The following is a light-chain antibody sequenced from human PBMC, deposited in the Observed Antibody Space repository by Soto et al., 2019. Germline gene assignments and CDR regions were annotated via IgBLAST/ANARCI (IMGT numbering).Light chain of an antibody. CDR2: DVS. J-gene: IGLJ2*01. CDR3: CSYTSSSTLL. CDR1: SSDVGGYNY. Sequence: QSALTQPPSVSGSPGQSITISCTGTSSDVGGYNYVSWYQQHPGKAPKLMIYDVSDRPSGVSNRFSGSKSGNTASLTISGLQAEDEADYYCCSYTSSSTLLFGGGTKLTVL. V-gene: IGLV2-14*01.